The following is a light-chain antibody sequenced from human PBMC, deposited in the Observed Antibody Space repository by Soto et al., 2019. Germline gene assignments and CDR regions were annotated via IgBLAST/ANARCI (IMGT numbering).Light chain of an antibody. V-gene: IGKV1-12*01. J-gene: IGKJ5*01. CDR1: QDITRW. Sequence: DIQMTQSPSSVSAVVGDRVTITCRASQDITRWLAWYQQQPGRAPKLLIYAASTFQGGVPSRVSGSGSGTYFTLTSSTLRPEDFATYYCPQAHSCPVTCSQGPRL. CDR3: PQAHSCPVT. CDR2: AAS.